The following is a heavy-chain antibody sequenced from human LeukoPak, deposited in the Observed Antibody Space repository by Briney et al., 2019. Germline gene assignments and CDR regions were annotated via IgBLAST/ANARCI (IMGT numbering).Heavy chain of an antibody. CDR1: GFTFSSYS. Sequence: GGSLRLSRAASGFTFSSYSMNWVRQAPGKGLEWVSYISSSSSTIYYADSVKGRFTISRDNAKNSLYLQMNSLRAEDTAVYYCARDSSDYDFWSYYYGMDVWGQGTTVTVSS. V-gene: IGHV3-48*01. J-gene: IGHJ6*02. CDR2: ISSSSSTI. CDR3: ARDSSDYDFWSYYYGMDV. D-gene: IGHD3-3*01.